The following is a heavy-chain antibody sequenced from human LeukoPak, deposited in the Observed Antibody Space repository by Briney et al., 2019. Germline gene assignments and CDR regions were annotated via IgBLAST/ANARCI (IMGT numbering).Heavy chain of an antibody. D-gene: IGHD3-22*01. CDR3: AGPTPHSSGYYYDAFDI. Sequence: ASVKVSCKASGYTFTSYDINWVRQATGQGLEWMGWTNPNSGNTGYAQKFQGRVTMTRNTSISTAYMELSSLRSEDTAVYYCAGPTPHSSGYYYDAFDIWGQGTMVTVSS. V-gene: IGHV1-8*01. J-gene: IGHJ3*02. CDR1: GYTFTSYD. CDR2: TNPNSGNT.